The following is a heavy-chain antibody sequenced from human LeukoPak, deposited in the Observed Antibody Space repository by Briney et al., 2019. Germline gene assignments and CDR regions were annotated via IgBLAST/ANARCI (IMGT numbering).Heavy chain of an antibody. CDR3: AREYSAFDY. CDR2: IYYTGST. D-gene: IGHD4-11*01. Sequence: SQTLSLTCTVSGDPISSHSDYQWTWIRQSPQKGLEWIGYIYYTGSTNYNPSLRSRLTISVDTSMNQFSLRLTAVTAADTAVYYCAREYSAFDYWGQGALVTVSS. J-gene: IGHJ4*02. V-gene: IGHV4-61*08. CDR1: GDPISSHSDY.